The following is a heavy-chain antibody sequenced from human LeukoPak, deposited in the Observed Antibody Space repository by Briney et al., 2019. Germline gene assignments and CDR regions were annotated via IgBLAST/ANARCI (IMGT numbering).Heavy chain of an antibody. Sequence: ASVKVSCKASGYTLTGYYMHWVRQAPGQGLEWMGWINPNSGGTNYAQKFQGRVTMTRDTSISTAYMELSRLRSDDTAVYYCAREGTYYYDSSGLDYWGQGTLVTVSS. V-gene: IGHV1-2*02. CDR2: INPNSGGT. CDR1: GYTLTGYY. D-gene: IGHD3-22*01. J-gene: IGHJ4*02. CDR3: AREGTYYYDSSGLDY.